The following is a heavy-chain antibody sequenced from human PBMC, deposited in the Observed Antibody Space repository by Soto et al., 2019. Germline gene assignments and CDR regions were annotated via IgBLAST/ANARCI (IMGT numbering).Heavy chain of an antibody. CDR3: ARDVRGVIWFEP. J-gene: IGHJ5*02. V-gene: IGHV4-30-4*01. D-gene: IGHD3-10*01. Sequence: QVQLQESGPGLVKPSQTLSLTCTVSVGSISSGDYYWSWIRQPPGKGLEWIGYIYYSGSTYYNPSLRSRVTLSVDTSKNKFSLKLSSVTAADTAVYYCARDVRGVIWFEPWGQGTLVTVSS. CDR2: IYYSGST. CDR1: VGSISSGDYY.